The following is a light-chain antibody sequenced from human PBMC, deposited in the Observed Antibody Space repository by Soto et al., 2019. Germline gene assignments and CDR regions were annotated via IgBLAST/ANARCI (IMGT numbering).Light chain of an antibody. J-gene: IGKJ5*01. CDR2: DAS. V-gene: IGKV1-33*01. CDR3: QQYDNLPIT. CDR1: QDISNY. Sequence: DIVMTQSPSSLSGSVGDRVTITCQASQDISNYLNWYQQKTGKAPKLLIYDASNLETGVPSRFSGSGSGTDFTFTISSLQTEDIATYYCQQYDNLPITVGQGTRLEIK.